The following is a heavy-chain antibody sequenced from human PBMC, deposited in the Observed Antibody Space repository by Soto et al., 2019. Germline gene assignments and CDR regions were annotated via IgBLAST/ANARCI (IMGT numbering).Heavy chain of an antibody. D-gene: IGHD3-22*01. V-gene: IGHV4-31*03. J-gene: IGHJ4*02. CDR2: IYYSGST. CDR3: ARFRPTYYYDSSGPTSYFDY. CDR1: GGPISSGGYY. Sequence: PSETLSLTCTVSGGPISSGGYYWSWIRQHPGKGLEWIGYIYYSGSTYYNPSLKSRVTISVDTSKNQFSLKLSSVTAADTAVYYCARFRPTYYYDSSGPTSYFDYWGQGTLVTVSS.